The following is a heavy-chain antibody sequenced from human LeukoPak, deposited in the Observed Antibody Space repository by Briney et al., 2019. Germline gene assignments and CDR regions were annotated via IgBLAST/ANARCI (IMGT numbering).Heavy chain of an antibody. CDR1: GFTFSNYG. CDR3: ARVGGDTSGSDAFDI. J-gene: IGHJ3*02. D-gene: IGHD5-18*01. V-gene: IGHV3-30*03. Sequence: GGSLRLSCAGSGFTFSNYGMHWVRQAPGKGPEWVAVISYDGTNKYYADSVKGRFTISRDNSKNTVYLQMNSLRAEDTAVYYCARVGGDTSGSDAFDIWGLGTMVTVSS. CDR2: ISYDGTNK.